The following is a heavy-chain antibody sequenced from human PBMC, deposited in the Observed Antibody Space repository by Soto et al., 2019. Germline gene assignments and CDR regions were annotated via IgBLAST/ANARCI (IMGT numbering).Heavy chain of an antibody. CDR3: AILPAKAASGTPCFYY. Sequence: QLQLQESGPGLVKPSETLSLTCTVSGGSISSSSYYWGWIRQPQGKGLEWIGSIYYSGSTYYNPYLNSRVTISVVTSKNQSSLKLSSVTAADTAVYYCAILPAKAASGTPCFYYWGQGTLVTVSS. J-gene: IGHJ4*02. CDR1: GGSISSSSYY. V-gene: IGHV4-39*01. CDR2: IYYSGST. D-gene: IGHD6-13*01.